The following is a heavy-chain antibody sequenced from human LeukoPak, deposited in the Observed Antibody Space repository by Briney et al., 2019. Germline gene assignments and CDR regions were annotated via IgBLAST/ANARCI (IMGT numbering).Heavy chain of an antibody. CDR3: ATYTNWVAGDI. CDR2: IRDDGSQK. D-gene: IGHD7-27*01. CDR1: GFTFSDSW. V-gene: IGHV3-7*01. J-gene: IGHJ6*02. Sequence: HPGGSLRLSCVASGFTFSDSWMSWVRQAPGKGLEWVADIRDDGSQKEYLDSVKGRFTISRDNAKNSLYLQMDSLRAEDTAGYYCATYTNWVAGDIWGQGTTVSVSS.